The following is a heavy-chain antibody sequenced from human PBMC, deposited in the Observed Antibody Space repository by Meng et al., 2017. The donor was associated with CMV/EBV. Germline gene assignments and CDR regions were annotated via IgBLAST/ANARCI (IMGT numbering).Heavy chain of an antibody. D-gene: IGHD1-26*01. Sequence: GESLKISCAASGFTFSSYSMNWVRQAPGKGLEWVSSISSSSSYIYYADSVKGRFTISRDNAKNSLYLQMNSLRAEDTAVYYCARNPLKAHLGWELTNFDYWGQGTLVTVSS. V-gene: IGHV3-21*01. CDR1: GFTFSSYS. CDR3: ARNPLKAHLGWELTNFDY. J-gene: IGHJ4*02. CDR2: ISSSSSYI.